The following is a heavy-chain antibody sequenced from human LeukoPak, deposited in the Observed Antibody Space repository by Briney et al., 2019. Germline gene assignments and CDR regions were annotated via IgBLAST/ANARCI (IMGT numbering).Heavy chain of an antibody. J-gene: IGHJ6*02. CDR3: AKVVSGAVAGTHYGYGMDV. Sequence: PGGSLRLSCAASGFTFSSHWMSWVRQAPGKGLEWVANIKQDGSEKYYVDSVKGRFTISRDNSKNTLYLQMNSLRAEDTAVYYCAKVVSGAVAGTHYGYGMDVWGQGTTVTVSS. CDR2: IKQDGSEK. V-gene: IGHV3-7*01. CDR1: GFTFSSHW. D-gene: IGHD6-19*01.